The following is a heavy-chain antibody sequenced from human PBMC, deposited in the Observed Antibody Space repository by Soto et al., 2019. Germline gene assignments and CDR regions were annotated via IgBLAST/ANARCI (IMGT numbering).Heavy chain of an antibody. V-gene: IGHV3-66*01. CDR3: SLTLYGSGTYYDY. Sequence: EVQLVESGGGLVQTGGSLRLSCAASRFTVSSYYMTWVRQAPGKGLEWVSVIYSGGSTYYAGSVKGRFTISRDNSKNTLYLQMNSLRAEDTAMYYCSLTLYGSGTYYDYWGQGTLVTVSS. D-gene: IGHD3-10*01. J-gene: IGHJ4*02. CDR1: RFTVSSYY. CDR2: IYSGGST.